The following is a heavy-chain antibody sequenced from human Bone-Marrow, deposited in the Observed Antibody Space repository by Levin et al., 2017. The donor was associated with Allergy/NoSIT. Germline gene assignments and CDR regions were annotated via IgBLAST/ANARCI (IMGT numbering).Heavy chain of an antibody. CDR1: GASINDLY. CDR3: ARVSASGPDHYLDV. V-gene: IGHV4-59*11. CDR2: THYKEGA. J-gene: IGHJ6*03. Sequence: SQTLSLTCGVSGASINDLYWGWIRQPPGRGLEWIGHTHYKEGANYSPSLKSRLTILADTAKNQLSLKLSSVTGADTAIYFCARVSASGPDHYLDVWGKGVTVIVSS. D-gene: IGHD6-25*01.